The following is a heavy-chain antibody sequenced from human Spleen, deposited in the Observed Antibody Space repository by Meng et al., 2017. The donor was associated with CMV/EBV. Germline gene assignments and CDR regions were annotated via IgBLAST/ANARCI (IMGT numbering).Heavy chain of an antibody. J-gene: IGHJ6*02. V-gene: IGHV1-46*01. CDR2: INPSGGST. CDR1: GYTFTSYY. D-gene: IGHD5-18*01. Sequence: ASVKVSCKASGYTFTSYYMHWVRQAPGQGLEWMGIINPSGGSTSYAQKFQGRVTITTDESTSTAYMELSSLRSEDTAVYYCARDWAHGYSYGPAYYYYGMDVWGQGTTVTVSS. CDR3: ARDWAHGYSYGPAYYYYGMDV.